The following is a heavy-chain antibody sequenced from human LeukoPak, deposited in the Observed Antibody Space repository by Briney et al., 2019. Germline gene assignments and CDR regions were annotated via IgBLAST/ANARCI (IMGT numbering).Heavy chain of an antibody. CDR1: TGSIRGDGYY. Sequence: PSQTLSLTCTVSTGSIRGDGYYWSWIRQHPGKGLEWLGHINSNGETHYNPSLKSRLTISVDTPKSQFSLELSSATAADTAVYYCARADLAGYQEDFDFWGQGALVTVSS. CDR3: ARADLAGYQEDFDF. V-gene: IGHV4-31*03. J-gene: IGHJ4*02. CDR2: INSNGET. D-gene: IGHD3-9*01.